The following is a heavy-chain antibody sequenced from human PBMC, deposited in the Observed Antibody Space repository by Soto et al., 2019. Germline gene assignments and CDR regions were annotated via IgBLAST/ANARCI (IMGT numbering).Heavy chain of an antibody. Sequence: GASVKVSCKASGGTFGIYAITWVRQAPGQGLEWMGRIIPILGIANYAQKFQGRVTITADKSTSTAYMELSSLRSEDTAVCYCAIFHCGGDCYSVDIWGQGTMVTVSS. CDR1: GGTFGIYA. CDR3: AIFHCGGDCYSVDI. V-gene: IGHV1-69*04. D-gene: IGHD2-21*02. J-gene: IGHJ3*02. CDR2: IIPILGIA.